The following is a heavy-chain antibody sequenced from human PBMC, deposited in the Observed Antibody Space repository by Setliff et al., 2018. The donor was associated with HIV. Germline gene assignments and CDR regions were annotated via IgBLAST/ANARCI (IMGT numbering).Heavy chain of an antibody. D-gene: IGHD3-10*01. CDR2: FDPEDGET. V-gene: IGHV1-24*01. Sequence: ASVKVSCKVSGYTLTELSMHWVRQAPGKGLEWMGGFDPEDGETIYTQKFQGRVTMTEDTSTDTAYMELSSLRSEDTAVYYCATDQISDGSGSYPKSYFDYWGQGTLVTVSS. J-gene: IGHJ4*02. CDR1: GYTLTELS. CDR3: ATDQISDGSGSYPKSYFDY.